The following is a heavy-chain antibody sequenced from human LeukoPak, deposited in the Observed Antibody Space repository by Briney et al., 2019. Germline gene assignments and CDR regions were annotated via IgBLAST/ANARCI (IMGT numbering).Heavy chain of an antibody. D-gene: IGHD4-17*01. J-gene: IGHJ4*02. Sequence: GESLKISCKGSGYSFTSYWIGWVRQMPGKGLEWMGITYPGDSDTRYSPSFQGQVTISADKSISTAYLQWGSLKASDTATYYCAIIYADSRAFDYWGQGTLVTVSS. CDR1: GYSFTSYW. CDR2: TYPGDSDT. V-gene: IGHV5-51*01. CDR3: AIIYADSRAFDY.